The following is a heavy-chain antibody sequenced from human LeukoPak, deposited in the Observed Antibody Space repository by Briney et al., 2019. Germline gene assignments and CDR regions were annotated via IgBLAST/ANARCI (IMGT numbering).Heavy chain of an antibody. J-gene: IGHJ5*02. Sequence: SETLSLTCTVSGGSISSHYWSWIRQPPGKGLEWIGYIYYSGSTNYNPSLQSRVTISVDTSKNQFSLKLSSVTAADTAVYYCARGVDRYSSSPPDWFDPWGQGTLVTVSS. V-gene: IGHV4-59*11. CDR1: GGSISSHY. CDR3: ARGVDRYSSSPPDWFDP. D-gene: IGHD6-13*01. CDR2: IYYSGST.